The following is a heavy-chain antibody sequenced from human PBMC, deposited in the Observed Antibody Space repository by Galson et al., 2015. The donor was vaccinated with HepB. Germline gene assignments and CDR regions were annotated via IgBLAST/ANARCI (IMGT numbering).Heavy chain of an antibody. CDR1: GYSFTSYW. V-gene: IGHV5-10-1*01. J-gene: IGHJ4*02. CDR2: IDPSDSYT. Sequence: QSGAEVKKPGESLRISCKGSGYSFTSYWINWVRQMPGKGLEWMGRIDPSDSYTNYSPSFQGHVTISADKSISTAYLQWSSLKASDTAVYYCARLYYDSGGYYLTDYWGQGTLVTVSS. D-gene: IGHD3-22*01. CDR3: ARLYYDSGGYYLTDY.